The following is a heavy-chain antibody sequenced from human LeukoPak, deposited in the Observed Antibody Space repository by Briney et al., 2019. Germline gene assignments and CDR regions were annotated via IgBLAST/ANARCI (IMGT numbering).Heavy chain of an antibody. Sequence: SETLSPSCSVSGGSIRNYYWSWIRQPPGKGLEWIGHIYYTGGTNYSPSLRSRVTMSVDTSKDQFSLNLNSVTAADTAVYYCARLVHPSGSSWSFDYWGLGTLVTVSS. J-gene: IGHJ4*02. CDR1: GGSIRNYY. CDR2: IYYTGGT. CDR3: ARLVHPSGSSWSFDY. V-gene: IGHV4-59*08. D-gene: IGHD6-13*01.